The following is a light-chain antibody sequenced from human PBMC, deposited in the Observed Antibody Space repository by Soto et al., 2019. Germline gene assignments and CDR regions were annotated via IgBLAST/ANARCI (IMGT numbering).Light chain of an antibody. J-gene: IGKJ2*01. CDR2: DAS. V-gene: IGKV3-11*01. CDR1: RSISNY. Sequence: EIVLTQSPATLSLSPGERATLSCRASRSISNYLAWYQQKPGQPPRLLIYDASNRATDIPARFSGSGSGTDFTLTISSLEPEDFAVYYCKQRGYWYTFGQGTKLEIK. CDR3: KQRGYWYT.